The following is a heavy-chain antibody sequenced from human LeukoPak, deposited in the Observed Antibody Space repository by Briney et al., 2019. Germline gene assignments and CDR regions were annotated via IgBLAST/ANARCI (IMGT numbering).Heavy chain of an antibody. J-gene: IGHJ4*02. V-gene: IGHV3-21*01. Sequence: GGPLRLSCAASGLPSRSYRMNCVRHAPGKGLATLPSITTTSSSIYYADSLQGRFTISRDNAKNSLYLRMNSLRAEDTAVYYCARGCGYSGYDCGYWGQGTLVTVSS. CDR2: ITTTSSSI. D-gene: IGHD5-12*01. CDR3: ARGCGYSGYDCGY. CDR1: GLPSRSYR.